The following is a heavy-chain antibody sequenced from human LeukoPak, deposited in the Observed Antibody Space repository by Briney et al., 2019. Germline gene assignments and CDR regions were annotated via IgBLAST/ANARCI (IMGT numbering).Heavy chain of an antibody. CDR1: GFTFSSYA. J-gene: IGHJ6*02. CDR3: AKGGRYFDWLSPLPYYYGMDV. D-gene: IGHD3-9*01. CDR2: ISGSGGRT. Sequence: GGSLRLSCAASGFTFSSYAMSWVRQAPGKGLEWVSAISGSGGRTYYADSVKGRFTISRDNSKNTLYLQMNSLRAEDTAVYYCAKGGRYFDWLSPLPYYYGMDVWGQGTTVTVSS. V-gene: IGHV3-23*01.